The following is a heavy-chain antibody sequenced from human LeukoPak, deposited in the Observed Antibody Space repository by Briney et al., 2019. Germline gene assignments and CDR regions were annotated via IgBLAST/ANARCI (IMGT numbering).Heavy chain of an antibody. CDR1: GFTFSSYS. V-gene: IGHV3-48*01. D-gene: IGHD3-10*01. CDR3: ARDWAGGPHDY. Sequence: PGGSLRLSCAASGFTFSSYSMNWVRQAPGKGLEWVSYISSSSSTIYYADSVKGRFTISRDNAKNSLYLQMNSLRAEDTAVYYCARDWAGGPHDYWGQGTLVTVSS. CDR2: ISSSSSTI. J-gene: IGHJ4*02.